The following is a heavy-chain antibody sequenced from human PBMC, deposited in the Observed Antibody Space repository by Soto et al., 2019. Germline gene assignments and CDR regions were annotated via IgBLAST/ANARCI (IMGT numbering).Heavy chain of an antibody. CDR3: ARDLGGFTDY. V-gene: IGHV1-18*01. Sequence: QVQLVQSGAEVKKPGSSVKVSCKASGYTFTSYGISWVRQATGKGLEWMGWISAHNGNTKYEQKLQGRVTMTTDTSTSTAYMELRSLRSDDTAVYYCARDLGGFTDYWGQGTLVTVSS. CDR2: ISAHNGNT. D-gene: IGHD5-12*01. J-gene: IGHJ4*02. CDR1: GYTFTSYG.